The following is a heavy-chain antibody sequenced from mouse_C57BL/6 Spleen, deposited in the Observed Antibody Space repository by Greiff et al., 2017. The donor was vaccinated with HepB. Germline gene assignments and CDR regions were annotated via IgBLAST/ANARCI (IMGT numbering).Heavy chain of an antibody. D-gene: IGHD1-2*01. CDR3: ARRSRSTTAGYFDV. Sequence: EVMLVESGGGLVKPGGSLKLSCAASGFTFSSYTMSWVRQTPEKRLEWVATISGGGGNTYYPDSVKGRFTISRDNAKNTLYLQMSSLRSEDTALYYWARRSRSTTAGYFDVWGTGTTVTVSS. J-gene: IGHJ1*03. CDR1: GFTFSSYT. V-gene: IGHV5-9*01. CDR2: ISGGGGNT.